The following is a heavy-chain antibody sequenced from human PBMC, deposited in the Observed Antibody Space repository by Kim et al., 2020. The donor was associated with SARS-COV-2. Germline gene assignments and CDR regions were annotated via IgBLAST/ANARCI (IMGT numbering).Heavy chain of an antibody. J-gene: IGHJ6*02. CDR2: INPSGGST. Sequence: ASVKVSCKASGYTFTSYYMHWVRQAPGQGLEWMGIINPSGGSTSYAQKFQGRVTMTRDTSTSTVYMELSSLRSEDTAVYYCARVGKGRWLQSYYYYGMDVWGQGTTVTVSS. V-gene: IGHV1-46*01. CDR1: GYTFTSYY. CDR3: ARVGKGRWLQSYYYYGMDV. D-gene: IGHD5-12*01.